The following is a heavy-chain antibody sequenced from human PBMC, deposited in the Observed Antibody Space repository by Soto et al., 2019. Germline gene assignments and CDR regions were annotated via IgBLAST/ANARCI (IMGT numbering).Heavy chain of an antibody. J-gene: IGHJ5*02. CDR3: ARGEMAKIGVRFDP. CDR1: GGSISSYY. CDR2: IYYSGST. V-gene: IGHV4-59*01. D-gene: IGHD5-12*01. Sequence: SETLSLTCTVSGGSISSYYWSWIRQPPGKGLEWIGYIYYSGSTNYNPSLKSRVTISVDTSKNQFSLKLSSVTAADTAVYYCARGEMAKIGVRFDPWGQGTLVTVSS.